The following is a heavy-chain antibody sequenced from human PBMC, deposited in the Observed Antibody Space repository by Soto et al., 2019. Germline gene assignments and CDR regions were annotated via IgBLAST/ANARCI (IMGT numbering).Heavy chain of an antibody. CDR3: ARQRTTVVTQAYFDH. J-gene: IGHJ4*02. V-gene: IGHV4-39*01. Sequence: TLSLTCIVSGESISSSSYYWGWIRQPPGKGLEWIGSIYYSGRTYYNPSFKSRVTISIDTSKNQFSLKLSSVTATDTAVYYCARQRTTVVTQAYFDHWGQGALVTV. CDR2: IYYSGRT. CDR1: GESISSSSYY. D-gene: IGHD2-21*02.